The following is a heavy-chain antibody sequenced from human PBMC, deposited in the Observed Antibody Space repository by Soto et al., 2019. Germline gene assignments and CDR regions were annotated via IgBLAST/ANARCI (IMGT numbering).Heavy chain of an antibody. CDR2: IIPIFGTA. D-gene: IGHD5-18*01. CDR3: ARQWIQRRNYYYYGMDV. J-gene: IGHJ6*02. CDR1: GGTFSSYA. Sequence: QVQLVQSGAEVKKPGSSVKVSCKASGGTFSSYAISWVRQAPGQGLAWMGGIIPIFGTANYAQKFQGRVTITEDESTSTAYMELSSLGSDDTAVYYCARQWIQRRNYYYYGMDVWGQGTTVTVSS. V-gene: IGHV1-69*01.